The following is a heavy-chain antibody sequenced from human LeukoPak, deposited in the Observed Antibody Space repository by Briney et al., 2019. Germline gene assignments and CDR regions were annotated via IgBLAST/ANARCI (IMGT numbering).Heavy chain of an antibody. CDR1: GGSITSHY. J-gene: IGHJ4*02. CDR2: VLDSVRT. Sequence: PSETLSLTCTVSGGSITSHYWSWIRQPPGKGLEWIAYVLDSVRTKDNPSLQSRLTLSADTSKNQFSLRLSSVTAADTAVYYCATFRREPFYGYFDFWAQGIKVTVPS. D-gene: IGHD2/OR15-2a*01. CDR3: ATFRREPFYGYFDF. V-gene: IGHV4-59*11.